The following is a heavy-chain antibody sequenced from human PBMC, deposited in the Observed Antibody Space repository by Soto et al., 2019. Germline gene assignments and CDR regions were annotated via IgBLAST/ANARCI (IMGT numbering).Heavy chain of an antibody. CDR2: INPNSGGT. CDR3: ARQPGQQLDYYYYGMDV. J-gene: IGHJ6*02. Sequence: QVQLVQSGAEVKKPGASVKVSCKASGYTFTGYYMHWVRQAPGQGLEWMGWINPNSGGTNYAQKFQGRVTMTMDTSISTAYMELSRLRSDDTAVYYCARQPGQQLDYYYYGMDVWGQGTTVTVSS. D-gene: IGHD6-13*01. V-gene: IGHV1-2*02. CDR1: GYTFTGYY.